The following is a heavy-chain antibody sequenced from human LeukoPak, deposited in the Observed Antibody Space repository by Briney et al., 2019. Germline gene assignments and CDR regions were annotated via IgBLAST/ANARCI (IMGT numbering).Heavy chain of an antibody. CDR3: ARDTLRGIVAGYYYYYMDV. V-gene: IGHV1-2*02. Sequence: ASVKVSCKASGYTFTGYYMHWVRQAPGQGLEWMGWINPNSGGTNYAQKFQGRVTMTRDTSISTAYMELSRLRSEDTAVYYCARDTLRGIVAGYYYYYMDVWGKGTTVTVSS. J-gene: IGHJ6*03. CDR2: INPNSGGT. CDR1: GYTFTGYY. D-gene: IGHD5-12*01.